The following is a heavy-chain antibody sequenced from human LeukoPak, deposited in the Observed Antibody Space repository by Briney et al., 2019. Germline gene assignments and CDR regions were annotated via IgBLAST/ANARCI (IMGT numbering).Heavy chain of an antibody. V-gene: IGHV4-61*01. CDR1: GGSISSSSYF. D-gene: IGHD6-6*01. J-gene: IGHJ3*02. CDR3: ARRPAYSSSFDAFDI. Sequence: SETLSLTCTVSGGSISSSSYFWSWFRQSPGKGLEWIGYISYSGSTNYNPSLKSRITISLDTPKNQFSLKLSSVTAADTAVYYCARRPAYSSSFDAFDIWGQGTMVTVSP. CDR2: ISYSGST.